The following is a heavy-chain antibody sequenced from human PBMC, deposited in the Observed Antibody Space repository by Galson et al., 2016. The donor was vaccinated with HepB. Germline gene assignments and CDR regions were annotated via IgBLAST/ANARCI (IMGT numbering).Heavy chain of an antibody. CDR3: AHMTVTSPDF. V-gene: IGHV2-5*02. Sequence: PALVKPTQTLTLTCTFSGFSLSTSRVGVAWIRQPPGKALEWLALIYWDDATRYSPSLKRRLHITKDTSKNQVVLSMTNMEPVDTGTYFCAHMTVTSPDFWGQGALVTVSS. CDR2: IYWDDAT. CDR1: GFSLSTSRVG. J-gene: IGHJ4*02. D-gene: IGHD2-21*02.